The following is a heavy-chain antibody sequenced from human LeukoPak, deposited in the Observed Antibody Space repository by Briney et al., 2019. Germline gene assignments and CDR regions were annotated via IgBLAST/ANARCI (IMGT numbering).Heavy chain of an antibody. CDR2: ISSSSSYI. J-gene: IGHJ3*02. CDR1: GFTFSSYS. V-gene: IGHV3-21*01. CDR3: ARDRSGQLNAFDI. D-gene: IGHD3-10*01. Sequence: GGSLRLSRAASGFTFSSYSMNWVRQAPGKGLEWVSSISSSSSYIYYADSVKGRFTISRDNAKNSLYLQMNSLRAEDTAVYYCARDRSGQLNAFDIWGQGTMVTVSS.